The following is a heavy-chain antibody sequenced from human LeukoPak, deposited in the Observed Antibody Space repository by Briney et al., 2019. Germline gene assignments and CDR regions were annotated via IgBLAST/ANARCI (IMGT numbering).Heavy chain of an antibody. CDR1: GFTFSSYS. CDR2: ISSSSSYI. CDR3: ARVIINDFWSGYSLFHYYYYYMDV. V-gene: IGHV3-21*01. D-gene: IGHD3-3*01. Sequence: PGGSLRLSCAASGFTFSSYSMNWVRQAPGKGLEWVSSISSSSSYIYYADSVKGRFTISRDNAKNSLYLQMNSLRAEDTAVYYCARVIINDFWSGYSLFHYYYYYMDVWGKGTTVTVSS. J-gene: IGHJ6*03.